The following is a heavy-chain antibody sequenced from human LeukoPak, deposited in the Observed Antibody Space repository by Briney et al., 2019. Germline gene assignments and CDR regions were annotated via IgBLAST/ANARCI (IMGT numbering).Heavy chain of an antibody. CDR2: IKQDGSEK. D-gene: IGHD6-6*01. J-gene: IGHJ5*02. Sequence: GGSLRLSCAAPGFTFSSSWMSWVRQAPGKGLEWVANIKQDGSEKYYVGSVKGRFTISRDNAKNSLYLQMDSLRAEDTAVYYCARDGPYSTSSTHPPWGQGTLVTVSS. V-gene: IGHV3-7*03. CDR1: GFTFSSSW. CDR3: ARDGPYSTSSTHPP.